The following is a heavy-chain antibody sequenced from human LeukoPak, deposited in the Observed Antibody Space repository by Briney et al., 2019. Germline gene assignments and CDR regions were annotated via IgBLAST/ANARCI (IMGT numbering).Heavy chain of an antibody. CDR1: GFTFSNYG. J-gene: IGHJ4*02. CDR2: ISYDGSDK. CDR3: AKDSNHCSGGNCYSFDS. D-gene: IGHD2-15*01. V-gene: IGHV3-30*18. Sequence: PGGSLRLSCAASGFTFSNYGMHWVRQAPGKGLEWVAVISYDGSDKYYTDSVRGRFTISRDNSKNTLYLQMNSLRPEDTAVFYCAKDSNHCSGGNCYSFDSWGQGTLVTVSS.